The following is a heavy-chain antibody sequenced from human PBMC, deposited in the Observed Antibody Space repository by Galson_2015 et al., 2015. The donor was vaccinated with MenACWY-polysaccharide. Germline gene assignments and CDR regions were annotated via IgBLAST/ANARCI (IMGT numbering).Heavy chain of an antibody. V-gene: IGHV1-8*01. J-gene: IGHJ6*02. Sequence: SGYTFTSYDINWVRQATGQGLEWMGWMNPNSGNTGYAQKFQGRVTMTRNTSISTAYMELSSLRSEDTAVYYCARGPSMIPSYYYYYGMDVRGQGTTVTVSS. D-gene: IGHD3-22*01. CDR3: ARGPSMIPSYYYYYGMDV. CDR2: MNPNSGNT. CDR1: GYTFTSYD.